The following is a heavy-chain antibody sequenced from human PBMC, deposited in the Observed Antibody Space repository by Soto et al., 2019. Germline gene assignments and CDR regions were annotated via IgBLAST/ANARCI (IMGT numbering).Heavy chain of an antibody. Sequence: PSETLSLTCAVYGGSFSGYYWSWIRQPPGKGLEWIGEIKHSGSTNYNPSLKSRVTISVDTSKNQFSLKLSSVTAADTAVYYCARGRYNWNYWGQGTLVTVSS. CDR1: GGSFSGYY. CDR2: IKHSGST. V-gene: IGHV4-34*01. CDR3: ARGRYNWNY. D-gene: IGHD1-20*01. J-gene: IGHJ4*02.